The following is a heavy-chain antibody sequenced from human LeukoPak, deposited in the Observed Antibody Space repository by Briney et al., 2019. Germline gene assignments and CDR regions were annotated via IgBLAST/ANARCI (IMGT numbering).Heavy chain of an antibody. CDR2: IYYSGST. Sequence: SETLSLTCTVSGGSISSYYWSWIRQPPGKGLEWIGYIYYSGSTSYNPSLKSRVTISVDTSKNQFSLNLSSVTAADTAVYYCARRRQPYYYDRSGYYRQIYDFDIWGQGTMVTVSS. CDR1: GGSISSYY. D-gene: IGHD3-22*01. J-gene: IGHJ3*02. V-gene: IGHV4-59*08. CDR3: ARRRQPYYYDRSGYYRQIYDFDI.